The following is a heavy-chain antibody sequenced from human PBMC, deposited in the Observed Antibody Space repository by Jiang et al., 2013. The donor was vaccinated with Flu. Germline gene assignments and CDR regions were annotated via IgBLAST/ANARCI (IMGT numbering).Heavy chain of an antibody. D-gene: IGHD6-19*01. Sequence: QTLSLTCTVSGGSISGFYWTWIRQPPGKGLEWIGYVYSSGGTDYDPSLRSRVTISVDTSKNHFSLKLTSVTAADTAVYYCARGRDLAVSGDTFDSWGQGMLVAVSS. J-gene: IGHJ4*02. V-gene: IGHV4-59*08. CDR1: GGSISGFY. CDR2: VYSSGGT. CDR3: ARGRDLAVSGDTFDS.